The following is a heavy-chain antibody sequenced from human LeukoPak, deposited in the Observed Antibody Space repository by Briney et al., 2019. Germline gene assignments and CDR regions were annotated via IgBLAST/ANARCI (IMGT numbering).Heavy chain of an antibody. D-gene: IGHD5-24*01. CDR1: GFTFSSYA. V-gene: IGHV3-30-3*01. CDR3: TRVGYIDEGIDY. CDR2: ISYDGSNK. J-gene: IGHJ4*02. Sequence: GGSLRLSCAASGFTFSSYAMHWVRQAPGKGLEWVAIISYDGSNKYYADSVKGRFTISRDNAKNSLYLQMNSLRAEDTAIYYCTRVGYIDEGIDYWGQGTLVTVSS.